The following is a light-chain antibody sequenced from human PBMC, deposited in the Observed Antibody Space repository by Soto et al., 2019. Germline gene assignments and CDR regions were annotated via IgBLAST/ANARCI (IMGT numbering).Light chain of an antibody. J-gene: IGLJ1*01. V-gene: IGLV2-14*03. CDR3: SSYTTSTTYV. Sequence: QSGPDQPFSGFGAPGQSTTIPCPGSNRAVGGYSYISWYQHNPGRAPKLMIYDVSNRPSGVSDRFSGSKSGNTASLTISRLQAEDEADYYCSSYTTSTTYVFGSGTKVTDL. CDR2: DVS. CDR1: NRAVGGYSY.